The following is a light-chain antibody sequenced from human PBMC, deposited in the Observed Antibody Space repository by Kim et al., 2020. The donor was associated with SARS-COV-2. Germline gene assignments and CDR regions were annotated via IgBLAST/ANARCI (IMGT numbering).Light chain of an antibody. V-gene: IGKV3-15*01. CDR1: QSVGSN. CDR3: QQYNNWLTWT. Sequence: FPGERATPSCWASQSVGSNLAWYQQKPGQAPRLLIYDASTRATGIPARFSGSGSGTDFNLTISSLQFEDFGVYYCQQYNNWLTWTFGQGTKVDIK. J-gene: IGKJ1*01. CDR2: DAS.